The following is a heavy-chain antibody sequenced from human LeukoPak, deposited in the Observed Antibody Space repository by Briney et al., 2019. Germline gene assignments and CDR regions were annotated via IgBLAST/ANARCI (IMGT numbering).Heavy chain of an antibody. CDR3: TRLERCSGGSCY. V-gene: IGHV3-73*01. CDR1: GFTFSGSA. D-gene: IGHD2-15*01. Sequence: GGSLRLSCAASGFTFSGSAMHWVRQASGKGLEWVGRIRSKANSYATAYAASVKGRFTISRDDSKNTAYLQMNSLKTEDTAVYYCTRLERCSGGSCYWGRGTLVTVSS. CDR2: IRSKANSYAT. J-gene: IGHJ4*02.